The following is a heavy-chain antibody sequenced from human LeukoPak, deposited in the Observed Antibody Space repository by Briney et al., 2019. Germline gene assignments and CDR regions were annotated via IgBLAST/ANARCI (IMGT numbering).Heavy chain of an antibody. CDR3: ARVTGTTFYWFDP. D-gene: IGHD1-20*01. V-gene: IGHV3-48*04. CDR2: ISSSGSTI. Sequence: GSLRLSCAASGFTFSSYSMNWVRQAPGKGLEWVSYISSSGSTIYYADSVKGRFTISRDNAKNSLYLQMNSLRAEDTAVYYCARVTGTTFYWFDPWGQGTLVTVSS. J-gene: IGHJ5*02. CDR1: GFTFSSYS.